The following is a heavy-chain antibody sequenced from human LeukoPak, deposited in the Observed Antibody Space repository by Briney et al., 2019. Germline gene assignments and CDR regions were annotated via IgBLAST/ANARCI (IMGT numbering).Heavy chain of an antibody. CDR1: GGSFSGYY. CDR2: INHSGST. Sequence: PSETLSLTCAVYGGSFSGYYWSWIRQPPGKGLEWIGEINHSGSTNYNPSLKSRVTISVDTSKNQFSLKLSSVTAADTAVYYCARDRYYYDSSGYRIFDYWGQGTLATVSS. CDR3: ARDRYYYDSSGYRIFDY. D-gene: IGHD3-22*01. J-gene: IGHJ4*02. V-gene: IGHV4-34*01.